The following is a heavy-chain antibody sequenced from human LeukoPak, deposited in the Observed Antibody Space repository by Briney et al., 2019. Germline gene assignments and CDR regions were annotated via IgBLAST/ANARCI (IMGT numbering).Heavy chain of an antibody. CDR2: INWNGANR. V-gene: IGHV3-20*04. Sequence: PGGSLRLSCAASGFTFDDYDMNWVRQGPGKGLEWVSTINWNGANRGYADSVKGRFTISRDNAKNSLYLQMNSLRPEDTALYYCSTGPRSLPYWGPGTLVTVSS. J-gene: IGHJ4*01. D-gene: IGHD4-23*01. CDR3: STGPRSLPY. CDR1: GFTFDDYD.